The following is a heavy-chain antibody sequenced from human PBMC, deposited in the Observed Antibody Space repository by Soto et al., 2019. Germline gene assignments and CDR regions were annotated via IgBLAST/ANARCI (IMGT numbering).Heavy chain of an antibody. V-gene: IGHV3-23*01. Sequence: EVQLLESGGGLVQPGGSLRLSCAASGFTFSSYAMSWVRQAPGKGLEWVSAISGSGGSTYYADSVKGRFTISRDNSKTTLYLQMNSVRAEDTAVYYCAKGGQWLVRGNYFDYWGQGTLVTVSS. CDR2: ISGSGGST. J-gene: IGHJ4*02. CDR1: GFTFSSYA. CDR3: AKGGQWLVRGNYFDY. D-gene: IGHD6-19*01.